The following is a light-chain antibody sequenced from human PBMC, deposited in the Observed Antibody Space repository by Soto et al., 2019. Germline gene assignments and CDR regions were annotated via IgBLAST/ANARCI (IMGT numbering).Light chain of an antibody. CDR2: DTS. CDR1: QPVSSS. Sequence: DIVVTHSPATLSVSPGQRVTLSCRASQPVSSSLAWYQQRPGQAPRLLIYDTSTRAAGISARFSGSGSGTEFTLTISSLQSADFAVYYCQQYIDWPPGTFGQGTKVDI. CDR3: QQYIDWPPGT. V-gene: IGKV3-15*01. J-gene: IGKJ1*01.